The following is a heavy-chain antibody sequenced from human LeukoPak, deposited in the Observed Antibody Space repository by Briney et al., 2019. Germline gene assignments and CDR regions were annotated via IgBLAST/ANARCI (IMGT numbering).Heavy chain of an antibody. Sequence: PGGSLRLSCAASEFTFSNYDMNWVRQAPGKGLEWVSYISNSGCTIYYADSVKGRFTISRDNARNSLYLQMNSLRAEDTALYYCARDLSSTTGYYYYGMDVWGQGTTVTVSS. CDR3: ARDLSSTTGYYYYGMDV. CDR2: ISNSGCTI. V-gene: IGHV3-48*03. D-gene: IGHD2/OR15-2a*01. J-gene: IGHJ6*02. CDR1: EFTFSNYD.